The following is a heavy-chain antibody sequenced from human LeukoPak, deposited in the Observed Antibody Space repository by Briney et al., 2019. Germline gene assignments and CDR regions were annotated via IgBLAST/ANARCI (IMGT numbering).Heavy chain of an antibody. CDR1: GCSISSYY. D-gene: IGHD1-20*01. Sequence: SETMSLTCTVSGCSISSYYRSWIRQPPGKGLEWIGYIYYSGSTNYNPSLKTRVTISVDTSKNQFSLKLSSVTAADTAVYYSARVSTGITGTTRSNYFDYWGQGTLVTVSS. CDR3: ARVSTGITGTTRSNYFDY. J-gene: IGHJ4*02. CDR2: IYYSGST. V-gene: IGHV4-59*01.